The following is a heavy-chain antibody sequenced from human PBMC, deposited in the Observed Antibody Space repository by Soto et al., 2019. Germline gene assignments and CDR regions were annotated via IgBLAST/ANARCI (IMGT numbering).Heavy chain of an antibody. CDR1: GGSISSYY. CDR3: ARGTSSSDWYAEN. J-gene: IGHJ4*02. D-gene: IGHD6-19*01. V-gene: IGHV4-59*01. Sequence: PSETLSLSCTVSGGSISSYYWSWIRQPPGKGLEWIGYIYYSGSTNYNPSLKSRVTISVDTSKNQFSLKLSSVTAADTAVYYCARGTSSSDWYAENWGQGTLVTVSS. CDR2: IYYSGST.